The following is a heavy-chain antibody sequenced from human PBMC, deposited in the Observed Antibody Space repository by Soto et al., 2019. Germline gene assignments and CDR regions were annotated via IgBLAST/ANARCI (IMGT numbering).Heavy chain of an antibody. CDR2: IYYSGST. Sequence: PSETLSLTCTVSGGSISSSSYYWGWIRQPPGKGLEWIGSIYYSGSTYYNPSLKSRVTISVDTSKNQFSLKLSSVTAADTAVYYCARHNYYYDSSGFDYWGQGTLVTVSS. J-gene: IGHJ4*02. V-gene: IGHV4-39*01. CDR3: ARHNYYYDSSGFDY. CDR1: GGSISSSSYY. D-gene: IGHD3-22*01.